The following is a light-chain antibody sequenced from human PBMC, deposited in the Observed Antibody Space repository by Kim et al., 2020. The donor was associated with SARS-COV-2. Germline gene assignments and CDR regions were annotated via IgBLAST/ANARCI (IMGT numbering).Light chain of an antibody. V-gene: IGKV3-15*01. CDR2: GAS. CDR3: LQYNDWPPLT. Sequence: EIVMTQSPATLSVSPGESATLSCRARQSVSTNLAWYQQKPGQAPRLLIFGASTRATGIPARFSGSGSGTEFTLTISSLQSEDFAVYYCLQYNDWPPLTFGGGTKLEI. CDR1: QSVSTN. J-gene: IGKJ4*01.